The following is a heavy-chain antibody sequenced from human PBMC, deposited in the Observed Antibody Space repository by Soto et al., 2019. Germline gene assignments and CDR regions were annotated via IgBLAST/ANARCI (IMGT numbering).Heavy chain of an antibody. Sequence: QVQLVESGGGVVQPGRSLRLSCAASGFTFSSYGMHWVRQAPGKGLEWVAVISYDGSNKYYADSVKGRFTISRDTSKNTLYLQMNSLRAEDTAVYYCAKVEDDYGGNSESYWGQGTLVTVSS. CDR2: ISYDGSNK. V-gene: IGHV3-30*18. CDR3: AKVEDDYGGNSESY. CDR1: GFTFSSYG. J-gene: IGHJ4*02. D-gene: IGHD4-17*01.